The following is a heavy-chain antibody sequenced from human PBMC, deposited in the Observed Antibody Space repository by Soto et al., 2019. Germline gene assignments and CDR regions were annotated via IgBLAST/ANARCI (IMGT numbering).Heavy chain of an antibody. CDR2: IKSKTDGGTT. J-gene: IGHJ6*01. Sequence: GVSLRLSCSSSVFTFINALISLFLQAPVKGLEWVVRIKSKTDGGTTDYAAPVKGRFTISRDDSKNTLYLQMNSLKTEDTAVYYRTSYNVTTVYYYGMEAWGQGTXVKVS. CDR3: TSYNVTTVYYYGMEA. CDR1: VFTFINAL. D-gene: IGHD4-17*01. V-gene: IGHV3-15*01.